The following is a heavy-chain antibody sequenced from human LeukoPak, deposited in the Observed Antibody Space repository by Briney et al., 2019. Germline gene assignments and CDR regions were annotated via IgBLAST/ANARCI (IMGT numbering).Heavy chain of an antibody. CDR1: GGSISSYY. Sequence: SETLSLTCTVSGGSISSYYWSWIRQPPGKGLEWIGYIYYSGSTNYNPSLKSRVTISVDTSKNQFSLKLSSVTAADTAVYYCARIYYYYYYMDVWGKGTTVTVSS. CDR3: ARIYYYYYYMDV. J-gene: IGHJ6*03. V-gene: IGHV4-59*01. CDR2: IYYSGST.